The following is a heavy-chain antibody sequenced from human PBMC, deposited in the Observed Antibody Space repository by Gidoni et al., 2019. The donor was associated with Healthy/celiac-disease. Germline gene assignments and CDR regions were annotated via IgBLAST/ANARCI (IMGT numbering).Heavy chain of an antibody. V-gene: IGHV3-30-3*01. Sequence: QVQLVESGGGVVQPGRSLRLSCAASGFTFSSYAMHWVRQAPGKGLEWVAVISYDGSNKYYADSGKGRFTISRDNSKNTLYLQMNSLRAEDTAVYYCARDLSPFGELLGVDYWGQGTLVTVSS. CDR2: ISYDGSNK. J-gene: IGHJ4*02. CDR3: ARDLSPFGELLGVDY. CDR1: GFTFSSYA. D-gene: IGHD3-10*01.